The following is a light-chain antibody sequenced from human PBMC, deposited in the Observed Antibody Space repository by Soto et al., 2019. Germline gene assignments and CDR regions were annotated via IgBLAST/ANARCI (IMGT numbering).Light chain of an antibody. V-gene: IGKV1-39*01. CDR1: QNINRY. CDR2: VAS. J-gene: IGKJ4*01. Sequence: DIQMTQSPSSLSASVGDSVTITFRASQNINRYLNWYQQKPGKAPKVLILVASSLESGVPSRFSGSGSGTDFTLTISSLQPEDFATYYCQQSYSSRLTFGGGTKVDI. CDR3: QQSYSSRLT.